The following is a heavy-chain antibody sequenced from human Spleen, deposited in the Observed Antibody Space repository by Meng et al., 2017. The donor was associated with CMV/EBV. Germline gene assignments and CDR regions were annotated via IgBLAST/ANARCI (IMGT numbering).Heavy chain of an antibody. Sequence: GGSLRLSCAASGFTFSSYAMHWVRQAPGKGLEWVAVISYDGSNKYYADSVKGRFTISRDNAKKSLYLQMNSLRAEDTAVYYCAVGVAGADYWGQGTLVTVSS. V-gene: IGHV3-30-3*01. CDR3: AVGVAGADY. CDR1: GFTFSSYA. D-gene: IGHD3-10*01. J-gene: IGHJ4*02. CDR2: ISYDGSNK.